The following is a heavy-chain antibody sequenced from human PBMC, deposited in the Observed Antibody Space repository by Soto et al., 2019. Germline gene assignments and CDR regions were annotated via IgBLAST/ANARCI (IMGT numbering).Heavy chain of an antibody. CDR2: IYYSGST. CDR1: GGSISSYY. D-gene: IGHD2-2*01. J-gene: IGHJ5*02. CDR3: ARGIVVVPAAGPNWFDP. V-gene: IGHV4-59*08. Sequence: PSETLSLTCTVSGGSISSYYWSWIRQPPGKGLEWIGYIYYSGSTNYNPSLKSRVTISVDTSKNQFSLKLSSVTAADTAVYYCARGIVVVPAAGPNWFDPWGQGTLVTVSS.